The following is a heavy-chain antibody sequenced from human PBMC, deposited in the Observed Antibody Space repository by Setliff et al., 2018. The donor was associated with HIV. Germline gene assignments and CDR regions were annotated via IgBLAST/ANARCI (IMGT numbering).Heavy chain of an antibody. Sequence: SETLSLTCTVSGGSISSYYWSWIRQPPGKGLEWIGHIYTSGSTNYNPSLKSRVTISVDTSKNQFSLKLSSVTAADTAVYYCARDRPGGSGYYYYYYGMDVWGQGTTVTVSS. J-gene: IGHJ6*02. D-gene: IGHD3-22*01. CDR1: GGSISSYY. V-gene: IGHV4-59*01. CDR3: ARDRPGGSGYYYYYYGMDV. CDR2: IYTSGST.